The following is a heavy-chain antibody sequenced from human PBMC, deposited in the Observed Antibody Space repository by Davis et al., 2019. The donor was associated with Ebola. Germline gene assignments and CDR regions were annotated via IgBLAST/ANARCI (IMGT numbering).Heavy chain of an antibody. CDR2: TYSGGST. J-gene: IGHJ3*02. V-gene: IGHV3-53*01. Sequence: GESLKISCAASGFTFSDYYMSWVRQAPGKGLEWVSVTYSGGSTYYADSVKGRFTISRDNSKNTLYLQMNSLRAEDTAVYYCAKVRSYDAFDIWGQGTMVTVSS. CDR1: GFTFSDYY. CDR3: AKVRSYDAFDI.